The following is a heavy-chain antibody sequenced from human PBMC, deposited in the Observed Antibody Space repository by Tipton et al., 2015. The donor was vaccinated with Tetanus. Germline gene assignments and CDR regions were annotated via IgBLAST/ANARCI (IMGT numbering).Heavy chain of an antibody. Sequence: SLRLSCEVSGFTLSRFGMNWVRQAPGKGLGWISSISSTSTYIYYASSVKGRFTISRDNAKNSLYLQMNSLRAEDTAIYYCVSGSSLDYWGQGTLVTVS. CDR2: ISSTSTYI. V-gene: IGHV3-21*01. CDR3: VSGSSLDY. J-gene: IGHJ4*02. CDR1: GFTLSRFG. D-gene: IGHD6-19*01.